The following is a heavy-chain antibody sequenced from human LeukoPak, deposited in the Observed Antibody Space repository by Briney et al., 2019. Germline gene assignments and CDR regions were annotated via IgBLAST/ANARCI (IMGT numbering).Heavy chain of an antibody. CDR1: GASITNYY. V-gene: IGHV4-4*07. CDR2: ISSRGDT. J-gene: IGHJ4*02. CDR3: AKDHDWYPFDY. Sequence: SETLSLTCIVSGASITNYYWSWIRQPAGKGLQWIGRISSRGDTNYNPSLKSRVFMSIDRSKNQFSLKLLSLTAADTAVYYCAKDHDWYPFDYWGQGTLVTVSS. D-gene: IGHD2-21*01.